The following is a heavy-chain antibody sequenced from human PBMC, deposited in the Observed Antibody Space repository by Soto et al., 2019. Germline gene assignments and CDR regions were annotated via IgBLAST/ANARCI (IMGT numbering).Heavy chain of an antibody. Sequence: QVQLQESGPGLVKPSQTLSLTCTVSGGSISSGDYYWSWIRQPPGKGLECIGYIYYSGSTYYNPSLTSRVTISVDTSKNQFSLKLSSVTAADTAVYYCARAGDGYNWFHYWGQGTLVTVSS. CDR2: IYYSGST. CDR3: ARAGDGYNWFHY. V-gene: IGHV4-30-4*01. D-gene: IGHD1-26*01. J-gene: IGHJ5*01. CDR1: GGSISSGDYY.